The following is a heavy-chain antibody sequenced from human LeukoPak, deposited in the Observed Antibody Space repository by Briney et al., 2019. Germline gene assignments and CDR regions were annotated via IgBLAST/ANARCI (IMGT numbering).Heavy chain of an antibody. CDR1: GFSFSSYL. D-gene: IGHD2-15*01. CDR2: ISGNGGGT. Sequence: PGGSLRLSCAASGFSFSSYLMSWVRQAPGKGLEWVSTISGNGGGTHYADSVKGRFTISRDNSKNTLYLQMNSLRAEDRALYYCARRLCSGGSCSSFDYWGQGTLVTVSS. CDR3: ARRLCSGGSCSSFDY. V-gene: IGHV3-23*01. J-gene: IGHJ4*02.